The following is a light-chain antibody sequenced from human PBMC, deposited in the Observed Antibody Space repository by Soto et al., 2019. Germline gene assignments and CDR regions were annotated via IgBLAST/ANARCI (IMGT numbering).Light chain of an antibody. CDR3: QLYSSYPLP. CDR2: DAS. CDR1: QTISNW. Sequence: IQMTKNPSTLSASVGDRVTITCRASQTISNWLAWYQQKPGKAPKVLIYDASTLDGGVPSRFSGRRSGTDFTLTISSLQPNDFATYYCQLYSSYPLPFGGGSKVDIK. V-gene: IGKV1-5*01. J-gene: IGKJ4*01.